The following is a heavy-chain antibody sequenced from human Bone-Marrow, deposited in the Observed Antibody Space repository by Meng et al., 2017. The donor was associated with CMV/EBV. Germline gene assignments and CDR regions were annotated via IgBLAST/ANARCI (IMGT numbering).Heavy chain of an antibody. D-gene: IGHD3-16*01. J-gene: IGHJ4*02. CDR3: ASDIGGGATEN. V-gene: IGHV4-39*07. Sequence: SETLSLTCTVSGCSISSDNHYWAWIRQPPGKGLEWIGSIHHSGSTYHTPSLKSRVTISVDTSKKQFFLKLRSLTAADTAVYYGASDIGGGATENWGQGMLVTVSS. CDR2: IHHSGST. CDR1: GCSISSDNHY.